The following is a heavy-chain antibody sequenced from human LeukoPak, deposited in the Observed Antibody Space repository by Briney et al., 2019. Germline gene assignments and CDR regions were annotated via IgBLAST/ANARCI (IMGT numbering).Heavy chain of an antibody. J-gene: IGHJ4*02. CDR3: AGGRLVATSKAVAIDY. CDR1: GFTFSNYW. D-gene: IGHD5-12*01. Sequence: GGSLRLSCAASGFTFSNYWMHWVRQAPGEALMWVSRIKSDGSSTTYADSVKGRFTISRDNAKNTLYLQMNSLRAEDTAVYYCAGGRLVATSKAVAIDYWGQGTLVTVSS. CDR2: IKSDGSST. V-gene: IGHV3-74*01.